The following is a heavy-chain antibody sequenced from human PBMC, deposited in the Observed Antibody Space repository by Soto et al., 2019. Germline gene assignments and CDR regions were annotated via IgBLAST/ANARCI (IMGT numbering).Heavy chain of an antibody. CDR3: ARDLGSGYDPGDY. Sequence: QVQLVQSGAEVKKPGSSVKVSCKASGGTFSIYAVSWVRQAPGQGLEWMGGIIPIIGTRNYAQRFQGRITMTGDASTSTAYMELSSLKSEDTAVYYCARDLGSGYDPGDYWGQGTLVTVSS. D-gene: IGHD5-12*01. V-gene: IGHV1-69*12. CDR2: IIPIIGTR. J-gene: IGHJ4*02. CDR1: GGTFSIYA.